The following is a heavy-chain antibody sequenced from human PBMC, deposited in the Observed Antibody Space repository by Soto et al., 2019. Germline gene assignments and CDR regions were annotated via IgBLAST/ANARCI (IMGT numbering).Heavy chain of an antibody. J-gene: IGHJ4*02. V-gene: IGHV1-69*13. CDR1: GGTLGSYA. CDR2: IIPIFGTA. D-gene: IGHD3-10*01. Sequence: SVKVSCKASGGTLGSYAISWVRQAPGQGLEWMGGIIPIFGTANYAQKFQGRVTITADESTSTAYMELSSLRSEDTAVYYCARDPTSGAGLIDYWGQGTLVTVSS. CDR3: ARDPTSGAGLIDY.